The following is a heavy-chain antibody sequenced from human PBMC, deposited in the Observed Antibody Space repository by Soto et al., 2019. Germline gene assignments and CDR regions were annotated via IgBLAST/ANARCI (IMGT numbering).Heavy chain of an antibody. J-gene: IGHJ3*02. CDR3: AREVLAYCGGDCYSLTFDI. V-gene: IGHV4-59*01. D-gene: IGHD2-21*02. Sequence: SETLSLTCTVSGGSISSYYWSWIRQPPGKGLEWIGYIYYSGSTNYNPSLKSRVTISVDTSKNQFSLKLSSVTAADTAVYYCAREVLAYCGGDCYSLTFDIWGQGTMVNAS. CDR1: GGSISSYY. CDR2: IYYSGST.